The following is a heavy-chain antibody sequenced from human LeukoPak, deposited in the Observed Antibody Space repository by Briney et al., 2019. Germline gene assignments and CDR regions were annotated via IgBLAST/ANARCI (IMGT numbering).Heavy chain of an antibody. CDR3: AKDYSGSYYALDY. D-gene: IGHD1-26*01. J-gene: IGHJ4*02. CDR1: GFTFGTYA. V-gene: IGHV3-23*01. CDR2: IHCSAYLT. Sequence: GGSLRLSCAASGFTFGTYAMSWVRQAPGKGVEWVSTIHCSAYLTHYPDSVKVRFTISNDNSKNTLYLQTNSLRAEDAAVYFCAKDYSGSYYALDYWGQGTLVTVSS.